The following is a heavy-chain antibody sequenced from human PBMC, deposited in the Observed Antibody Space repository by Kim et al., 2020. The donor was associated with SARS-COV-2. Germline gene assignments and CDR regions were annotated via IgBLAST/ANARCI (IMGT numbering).Heavy chain of an antibody. J-gene: IGHJ6*02. CDR3: ARLAGSSWYGYYYYGMDV. V-gene: IGHV4-59*08. Sequence: TSRGTISVDTSKNQFSLKLSSVTAADTAVYYCARLAGSSWYGYYYYGMDVWGQGTTVTVSS. D-gene: IGHD6-13*01.